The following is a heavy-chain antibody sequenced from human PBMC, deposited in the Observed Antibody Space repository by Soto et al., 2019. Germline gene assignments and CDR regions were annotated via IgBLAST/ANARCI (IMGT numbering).Heavy chain of an antibody. D-gene: IGHD3-10*01. CDR3: AREVEGSYSPADF. J-gene: IGHJ4*02. CDR1: GYTFTDHG. V-gene: IGHV1-18*03. CDR2: VSSYNGNT. Sequence: QVQLVQSGPEVKKPGASVTVSCKTSGYTFTDHGIDWVRQAPGQGLEWVGWVSSYNGNTNYAYNLKDRVIVTPGSSTGTAYMELRGLRSDDMAVYYCAREVEGSYSPADFWCQGTPVTVSS.